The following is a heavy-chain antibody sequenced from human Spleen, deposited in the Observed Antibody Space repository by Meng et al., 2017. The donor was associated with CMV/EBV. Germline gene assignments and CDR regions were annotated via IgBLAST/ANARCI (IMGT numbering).Heavy chain of an antibody. J-gene: IGHJ4*02. D-gene: IGHD3-22*01. CDR3: AKNLKYYYDSSGHDPSAW. CDR2: ISGSGDVT. CDR1: GFSFSSYG. Sequence: GESLKISCAASGFSFSSYGMSWVRQAPGEGLEWVSAISGSGDVTYYRDSVKGRFTISRDNSKNTLYLQMNSLRVEDTAVYYCAKNLKYYYDSSGHDPSAWWGQGMLVTVSS. V-gene: IGHV3-23*01.